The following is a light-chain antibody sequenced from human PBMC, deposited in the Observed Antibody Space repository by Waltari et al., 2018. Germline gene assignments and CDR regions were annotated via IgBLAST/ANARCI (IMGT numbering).Light chain of an antibody. V-gene: IGLV1-40*01. CDR1: GSNIAAGYD. CDR2: GVN. J-gene: IGLJ2*01. CDR3: QSYDTSLSVV. Sequence: SVLTQPPSVSAAPGQRVTIPCTGRGSNIAAGYDLHWYRQLPGKAPELLIYGVNTRPSGVPDRFSGSLSGTSASLAIAGLQAEDEADYYCQSYDTSLSVVFGGGTKLTVL.